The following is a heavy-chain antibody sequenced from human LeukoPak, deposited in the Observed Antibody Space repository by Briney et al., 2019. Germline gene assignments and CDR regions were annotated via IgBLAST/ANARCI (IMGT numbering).Heavy chain of an antibody. D-gene: IGHD3-3*01. Sequence: SETLSLTCTVSGVSISSYYWNWIRQPPGKGLEWIGYIYYSGSTNYNPSLKSRVTTSVDTSKNQFSLKLSSVTAADTAVYYCANAVSRVGDYWGQGTLVTVSS. J-gene: IGHJ4*02. CDR1: GVSISSYY. V-gene: IGHV4-59*12. CDR3: ANAVSRVGDY. CDR2: IYYSGST.